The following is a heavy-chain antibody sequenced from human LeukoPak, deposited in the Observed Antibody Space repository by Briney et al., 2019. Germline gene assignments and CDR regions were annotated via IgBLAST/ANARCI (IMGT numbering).Heavy chain of an antibody. CDR1: GYTLTSYA. CDR2: INAGNGNT. D-gene: IGHD3-22*01. V-gene: IGHV1-3*01. J-gene: IGHJ4*02. CDR3: AREGTGGGYYTGLDY. Sequence: ASVKVSCKASGYTLTSYAMHWVSQAPGQRLEWMGWINAGNGNTKYSQKFQGRVTITRDTSASTAYMELSSLRSEDTAVYYCAREGTGGGYYTGLDYWGQGTLVTVSS.